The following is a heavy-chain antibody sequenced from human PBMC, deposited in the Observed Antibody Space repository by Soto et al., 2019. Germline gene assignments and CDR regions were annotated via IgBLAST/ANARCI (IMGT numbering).Heavy chain of an antibody. D-gene: IGHD6-6*01. J-gene: IGHJ4*02. CDR1: GFTFSSYG. Sequence: GGSLRLSCAASGFTFSSYGMHWVRQAPGKGLEWVAVIWYDGSNKYYADSVKGRFTISRDNSKNTLYLQMSSLRAEDTAVYYCARDEYSSSSVPFDYWGQGTLVTISS. CDR3: ARDEYSSSSVPFDY. V-gene: IGHV3-33*01. CDR2: IWYDGSNK.